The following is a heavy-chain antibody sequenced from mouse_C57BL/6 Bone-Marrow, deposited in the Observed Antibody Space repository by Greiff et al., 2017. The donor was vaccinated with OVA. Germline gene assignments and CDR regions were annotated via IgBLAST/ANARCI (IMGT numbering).Heavy chain of an antibody. J-gene: IGHJ4*01. Sequence: LVEPGASVKMSCKASGYTFTDYHMHWVKQSHGKSLEWIGYINPNNGGTSYNQKFKGKATLTVNKSSSTAYMELRSLTSEDSAVYYCALTYYYGSSYYYAMDYWGQGTSVTVSS. CDR1: GYTFTDYH. CDR2: INPNNGGT. V-gene: IGHV1-22*01. D-gene: IGHD1-1*01. CDR3: ALTYYYGSSYYYAMDY.